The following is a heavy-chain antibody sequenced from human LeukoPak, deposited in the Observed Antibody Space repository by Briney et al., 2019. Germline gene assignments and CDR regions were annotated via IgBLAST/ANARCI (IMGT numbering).Heavy chain of an antibody. CDR2: IYSGGST. CDR3: AELGITMIGGV. V-gene: IGHV3-53*01. J-gene: IGHJ6*04. CDR1: GFSVSSNY. Sequence: GGSLRLSCAASGFSVSSNYMSWVRQAPGKGLEWVPLIYSGGSTNYADSVKGRFTISRDNSKNTLYLQMNSLRAEDTAVYYCAELGITMIGGVWGKGTTVTISS. D-gene: IGHD3-10*02.